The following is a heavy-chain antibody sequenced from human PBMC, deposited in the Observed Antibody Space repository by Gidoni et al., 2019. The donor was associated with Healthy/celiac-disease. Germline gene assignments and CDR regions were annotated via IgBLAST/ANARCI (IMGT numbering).Heavy chain of an antibody. CDR1: GGSFSGYY. J-gene: IGHJ4*02. Sequence: QVQLQQWGAGLLTPSETLSLTCAVYGGSFSGYYWSWIRQPPGKGLEWIGEINHSGSTNYNPSLKSRVTISVDTSKNQFSLKLSSVTAADTAVYYCARGQLTTVGPYFDYWGQGTLVTVSS. V-gene: IGHV4-34*01. D-gene: IGHD4-17*01. CDR2: INHSGST. CDR3: ARGQLTTVGPYFDY.